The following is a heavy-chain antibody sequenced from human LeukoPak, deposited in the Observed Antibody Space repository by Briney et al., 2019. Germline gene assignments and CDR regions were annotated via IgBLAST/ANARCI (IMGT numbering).Heavy chain of an antibody. CDR3: ARDLSRDYEPDY. CDR2: LSHDGNNE. J-gene: IGHJ4*02. Sequence: GRSLRLSCAASGFTFSSYGMHWVRQAPGKGLEWVAALSHDGNNEFYADSVKGRFTISRDNSKNTLYLQMNSLRAEDTAVYYCARDLSRDYEPDYWGQGTLVTVSS. CDR1: GFTFSSYG. D-gene: IGHD4-17*01. V-gene: IGHV3-30*03.